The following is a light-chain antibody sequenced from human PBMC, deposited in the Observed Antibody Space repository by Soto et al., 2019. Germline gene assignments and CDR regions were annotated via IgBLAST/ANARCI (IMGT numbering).Light chain of an antibody. CDR1: QTMSST. CDR2: GAS. V-gene: IGKV3-15*01. Sequence: EVVLTQSPATLSVSPGERASLFCRSSQTMSSTLAWYQQKPGQAPRLLIYGASIRATGIPARFSGSGSGTEFHFPLSSLQSEEWGGYYCQQYHDWPPRLTFGGGTKVEI. J-gene: IGKJ4*01. CDR3: QQYHDWPPRLT.